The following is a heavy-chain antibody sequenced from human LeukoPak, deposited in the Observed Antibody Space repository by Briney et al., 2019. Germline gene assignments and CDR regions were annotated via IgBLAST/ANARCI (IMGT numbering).Heavy chain of an antibody. J-gene: IGHJ4*02. D-gene: IGHD6-13*01. CDR1: GFTFSSYA. V-gene: IGHV3-23*01. CDR2: ISGSGGST. Sequence: GGSLRPSCAASGFTFSSYAMSWVRQAPGKGLEWVSAISGSGGSTYYADSVKGRFTISRDNSKNTLYLQMNSLRAEDTAVYYCASQPAAGTDYYDYWGQGTLVTVSS. CDR3: ASQPAAGTDYYDY.